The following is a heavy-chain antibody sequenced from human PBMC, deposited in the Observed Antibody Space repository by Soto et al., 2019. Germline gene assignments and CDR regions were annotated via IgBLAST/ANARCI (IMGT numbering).Heavy chain of an antibody. D-gene: IGHD3-3*01. Sequence: QITLNESGPTVMRPTETLTLTCRFSGFSLTTSGVGVGWIRQSPGKAPEWLALIYWDDDKRYSASLKSRLTITKDTSKNQVVLTVSDLDPTDTATYYCAHRVLRTVFGLVTTTAIYFDFWGQGTPVAVSS. CDR3: AHRVLRTVFGLVTTTAIYFDF. CDR2: IYWDDDK. V-gene: IGHV2-5*02. J-gene: IGHJ4*02. CDR1: GFSLTTSGVG.